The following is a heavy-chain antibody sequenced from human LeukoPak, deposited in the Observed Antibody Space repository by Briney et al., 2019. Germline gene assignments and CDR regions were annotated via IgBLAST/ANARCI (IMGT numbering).Heavy chain of an antibody. CDR3: ARDLDTAMGD. V-gene: IGHV3-74*01. CDR2: INRDGSWA. D-gene: IGHD5-18*01. CDR1: GFTFSSYW. Sequence: GGSLRLSCAASGFTFSSYWMHWVRQAPGKGLVWVSRINRDGSWATYEDSVKGRFTISRDNARNTLYLQMNSLTAEDTAVYYCARDLDTAMGDWGQGTLVTVSS. J-gene: IGHJ4*02.